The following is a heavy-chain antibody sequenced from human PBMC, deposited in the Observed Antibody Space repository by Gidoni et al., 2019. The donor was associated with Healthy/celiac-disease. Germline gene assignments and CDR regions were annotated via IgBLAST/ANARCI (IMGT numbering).Heavy chain of an antibody. D-gene: IGHD2-2*01. J-gene: IGHJ6*02. Sequence: QVQLVQSGAEVKKPGSSVKVSCKASGGTFSSYAISWVRQAPGQGLEWMGGIIPIFGTANYAQKFQCRVTITADKSTSTAYMELSSLRSEDTAVYYCARDRGDCSSTSCYGMDVWGQGTTVTVSS. V-gene: IGHV1-69*06. CDR1: GGTFSSYA. CDR3: ARDRGDCSSTSCYGMDV. CDR2: IIPIFGTA.